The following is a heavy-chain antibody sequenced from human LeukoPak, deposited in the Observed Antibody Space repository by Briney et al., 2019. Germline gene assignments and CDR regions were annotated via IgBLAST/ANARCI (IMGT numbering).Heavy chain of an antibody. J-gene: IGHJ4*02. Sequence: GESLRLSCAASGLTFGSYAMSWVRQAPGKGMEWVSYISSSGSTIYYAGSVKGRFTNSRDNAKNSLYLQMNSLRAEDTAVYYCARDPYSSGEVDYWGKGALVTVSS. V-gene: IGHV3-48*04. CDR2: ISSSGSTI. CDR3: ARDPYSSGEVDY. D-gene: IGHD6-19*01. CDR1: GLTFGSYA.